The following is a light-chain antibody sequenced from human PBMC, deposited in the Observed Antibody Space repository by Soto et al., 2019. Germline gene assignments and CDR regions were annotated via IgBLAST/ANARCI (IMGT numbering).Light chain of an antibody. CDR1: HHVATN. V-gene: IGKV3-15*01. J-gene: IGKJ1*01. CDR2: GAS. CDR3: QQYTARPPWT. Sequence: EIVMTQSPVTLSVSPGERATLSCRASHHVATNLAWYQQKPGQPPRLLIYGASTRATGVSARFSGSGSGTEFTLTICSLQSDDFAVYYCQQYTARPPWTFGQGTRV.